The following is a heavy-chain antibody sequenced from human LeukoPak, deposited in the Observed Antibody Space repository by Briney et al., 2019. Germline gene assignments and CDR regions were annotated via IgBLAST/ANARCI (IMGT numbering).Heavy chain of an antibody. CDR3: ARGALGIYTFDI. J-gene: IGHJ3*02. Sequence: SETLSLTCAVHGGSFSGYYWAWIRQPPGKGLEWVGEMHHSGATNYNPSLKSRVTISGDSSRNQVSLHLTSVIAADTAIYYCARGALGIYTFDIWGQGTFVTVSA. D-gene: IGHD1-1*01. CDR1: GGSFSGYY. V-gene: IGHV4-34*01. CDR2: MHHSGAT.